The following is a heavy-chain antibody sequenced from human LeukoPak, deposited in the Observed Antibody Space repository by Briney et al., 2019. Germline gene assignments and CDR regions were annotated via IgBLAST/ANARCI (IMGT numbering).Heavy chain of an antibody. D-gene: IGHD2-2*01. V-gene: IGHV5-51*01. CDR1: GYNFTSSW. CDR3: ARGNHCGSTSCALDY. Sequence: GESLKISCKASGYNFTSSWVAWVRQMPGKGLEWMGIIHPGAAETRYSPSFQGQVTISADKSIATAYLQWSSLKASDTAMYYCARGNHCGSTSCALDYWGQGTLVTVSS. CDR2: IHPGAAET. J-gene: IGHJ4*02.